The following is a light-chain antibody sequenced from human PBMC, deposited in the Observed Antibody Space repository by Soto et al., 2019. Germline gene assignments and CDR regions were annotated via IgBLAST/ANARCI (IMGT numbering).Light chain of an antibody. Sequence: DIQMTQSPSVMSASVGDTVTITCRASQGINYYLAWFQHQPGKVPKRLIYAASDLESGVPSRFSGSGSGTEFTLTISSLQPEDFAVYYCQQRSGTFSQGTKVDIK. J-gene: IGKJ1*01. CDR3: QQRSGT. CDR1: QGINYY. V-gene: IGKV1-17*03. CDR2: AAS.